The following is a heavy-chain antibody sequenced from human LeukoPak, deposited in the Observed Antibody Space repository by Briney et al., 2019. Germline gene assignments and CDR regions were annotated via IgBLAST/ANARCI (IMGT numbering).Heavy chain of an antibody. CDR2: INSDGTST. J-gene: IGHJ4*02. CDR3: ARVNYGGNSFSDY. CDR1: GFTFSSYW. Sequence: TGGSLRLSCAASGFTFSSYWMHWVRQAPGKGLVWVSRINSDGTSTNYADSVKGRFTISRDNAKNTLYLQMNSLRAEDTAVYYCARVNYGGNSFSDYWGQGTLVTVFS. V-gene: IGHV3-74*01. D-gene: IGHD4-23*01.